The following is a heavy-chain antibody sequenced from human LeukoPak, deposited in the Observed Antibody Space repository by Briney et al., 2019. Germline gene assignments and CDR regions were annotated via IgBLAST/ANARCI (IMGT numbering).Heavy chain of an antibody. CDR3: ARDPGSSGDY. J-gene: IGHJ4*02. CDR1: GYTFTAYY. D-gene: IGHD6-25*01. Sequence: ASVKVSRKASGYTFTAYYTHWVRQAPGQGLEWMGRINPNSGGTNYAQEFQGRVIMTRDTTSGTAYMELNSLRSDDTAVYYCARDPGSSGDYWGQGTLVTVSS. CDR2: INPNSGGT. V-gene: IGHV1-2*06.